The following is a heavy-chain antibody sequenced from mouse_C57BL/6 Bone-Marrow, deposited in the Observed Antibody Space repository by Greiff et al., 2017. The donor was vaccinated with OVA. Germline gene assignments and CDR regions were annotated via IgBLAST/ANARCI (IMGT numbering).Heavy chain of an antibody. D-gene: IGHD2-4*01. CDR1: GYTFTSYW. J-gene: IGHJ1*03. CDR3: AREENYDYDPHWYFDV. Sequence: QVQLQQPGAELVRPGSSVKLSCKASGYTFTSYWMDWVKQRPGQGLEWIGNIYPSDSETHYNQKFKDKATLTVDKSSSTAYMQLSSLTSEDSAVYYCAREENYDYDPHWYFDVWGTGTTVTVSS. CDR2: IYPSDSET. V-gene: IGHV1-61*01.